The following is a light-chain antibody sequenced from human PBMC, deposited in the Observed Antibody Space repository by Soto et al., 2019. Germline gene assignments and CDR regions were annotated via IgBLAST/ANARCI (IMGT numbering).Light chain of an antibody. CDR3: QQYATSPPFT. CDR1: QSVRNNY. V-gene: IGKV3-20*01. Sequence: EIVLTQSPGTLSLSPGERATLSCRASQSVRNNYLAWYQQKPGQAPRFLIYGATSRAIGIPDRFSGSGSGTDFSLTISRLEPEDVAVYYCQQYATSPPFTFGQGTRLEI. J-gene: IGKJ2*01. CDR2: GAT.